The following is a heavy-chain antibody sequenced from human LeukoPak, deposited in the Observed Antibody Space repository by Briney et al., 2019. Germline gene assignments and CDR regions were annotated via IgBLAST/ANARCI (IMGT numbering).Heavy chain of an antibody. CDR2: ISWNSGSI. CDR3: AKDSGLMVRGVTTPGAFDI. Sequence: GGSLRLSCAASGFTFDDYAMHWVRQAPGKGLEWVSGISWNSGSIGYADSVKGRFTISRDNAKNSLYLQMNSLRAEDIALYYCAKDSGLMVRGVTTPGAFDIWGQGTMVTVSS. J-gene: IGHJ3*02. D-gene: IGHD3-10*01. CDR1: GFTFDDYA. V-gene: IGHV3-9*03.